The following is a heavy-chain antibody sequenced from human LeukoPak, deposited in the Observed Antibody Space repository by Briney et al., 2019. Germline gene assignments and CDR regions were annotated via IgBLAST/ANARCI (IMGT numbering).Heavy chain of an antibody. CDR1: GFTFSSYW. D-gene: IGHD4-23*01. CDR3: ARPDYGGKATGLPQYAFDI. V-gene: IGHV3-7*01. CDR2: IKQDGSEK. Sequence: PGGSLRLSCAASGFTFSSYWMSWVRQAPGKGLEWVANIKQDGSEKYYVDSVKGRFTISRDNAKNSLYLQMNSLRAEDTAVYYCARPDYGGKATGLPQYAFDIWGQGTVVTVSS. J-gene: IGHJ3*02.